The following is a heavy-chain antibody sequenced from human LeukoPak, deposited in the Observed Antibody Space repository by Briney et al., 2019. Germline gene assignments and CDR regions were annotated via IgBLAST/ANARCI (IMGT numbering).Heavy chain of an antibody. CDR2: VYSGGRR. Sequence: GGSLRLSCVASGFTVSNTYMTWVRQAPGKGPEWVLVVYSGGRRYNADSVESRCIISRDNAKNTVYLQMSSLRVEDTAVYYCASGRFGEFYFEPMDVWGQGTTVTVSS. CDR1: GFTVSNTY. D-gene: IGHD3-16*01. J-gene: IGHJ6*02. V-gene: IGHV3-66*01. CDR3: ASGRFGEFYFEPMDV.